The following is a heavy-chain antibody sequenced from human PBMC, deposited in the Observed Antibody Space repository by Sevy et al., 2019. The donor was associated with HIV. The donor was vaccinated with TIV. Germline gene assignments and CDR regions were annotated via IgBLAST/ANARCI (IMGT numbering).Heavy chain of an antibody. V-gene: IGHV2-5*01. CDR1: GFSLSTDLMG. D-gene: IGHD3-3*01. Sequence: SGPTLVKPTQTLTLTCTFSGFSLSTDLMGVGWVRQPPGKALEWLAVTCWNHDKRYKPSLRNRLTITKDTPKNQVVLTMTHMDPVDTSTYYCVRPKPYDFGSPHYIGYFDPWGQGILVTVSS. J-gene: IGHJ4*02. CDR2: TCWNHDK. CDR3: VRPKPYDFGSPHYIGYFDP.